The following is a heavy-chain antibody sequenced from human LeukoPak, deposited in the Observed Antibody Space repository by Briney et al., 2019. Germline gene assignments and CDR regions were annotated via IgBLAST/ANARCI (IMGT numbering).Heavy chain of an antibody. J-gene: IGHJ4*02. D-gene: IGHD2-8*01. V-gene: IGHV3-7*01. CDR3: ARDNARLYYDY. CDR1: GFTFSSYW. Sequence: GGSLRLSCAASGFTFSSYWMTWVRQAPGKGLEWVANINQDGSQKYYVDSVKGRFTISRDNAKNSLYLQMNSLRAEDTAVYYCARDNARLYYDYWGQGTLVTVSP. CDR2: INQDGSQK.